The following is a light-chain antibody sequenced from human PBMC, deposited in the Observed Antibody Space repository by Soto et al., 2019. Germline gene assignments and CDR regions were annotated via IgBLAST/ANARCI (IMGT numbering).Light chain of an antibody. CDR1: QSVTSN. CDR2: GTS. V-gene: IGKV3-15*01. Sequence: EIVMTQSPGTLSGSPGGGATLSCRASQSVTSNLAWYQQKSGQAPRLLIYGTSTRATGVPARFSGSGSGTEFTLTISSLQSEDFEVYYCQQYNNWPYTFGQGTKLEIK. CDR3: QQYNNWPYT. J-gene: IGKJ2*01.